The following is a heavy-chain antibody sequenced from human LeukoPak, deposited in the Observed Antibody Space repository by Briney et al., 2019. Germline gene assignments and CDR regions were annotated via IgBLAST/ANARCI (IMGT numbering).Heavy chain of an antibody. Sequence: SETLSLTCAVYGGSFSGYCWSWIRQPPGKGLEWIGEINHSGSTNYNPSLKSRVTISVETSKNQFSLKLSSVTAADTAVYYCARVGTVTHGGFDYWGQGTLVTVSS. D-gene: IGHD4-17*01. V-gene: IGHV4-34*01. CDR3: ARVGTVTHGGFDY. J-gene: IGHJ4*02. CDR2: INHSGST. CDR1: GGSFSGYC.